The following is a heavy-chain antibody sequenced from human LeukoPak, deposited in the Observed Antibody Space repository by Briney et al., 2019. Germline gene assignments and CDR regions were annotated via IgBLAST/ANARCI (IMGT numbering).Heavy chain of an antibody. J-gene: IGHJ4*02. Sequence: IPSETLSLTCAVYGGSFSGYYWSWIRQPPGKGLEWIGEINHSGSTNYNPSLKSRVTISVDTSKNQFSLNVSSVTAADTAVYYCARMSRFSWTPYYFDYWSQGTLVTVSS. D-gene: IGHD3/OR15-3a*01. CDR1: GGSFSGYY. CDR3: ARMSRFSWTPYYFDY. CDR2: INHSGST. V-gene: IGHV4-34*01.